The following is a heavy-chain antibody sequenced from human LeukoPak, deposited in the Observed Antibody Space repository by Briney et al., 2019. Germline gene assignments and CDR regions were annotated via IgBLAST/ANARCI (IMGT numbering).Heavy chain of an antibody. J-gene: IGHJ4*02. CDR3: ARGLYSSSP. Sequence: PSETLSLTCTVSGGSISGYHWSWIRQPPGKGLEWIGYIFYSGSTNYNPSLKSRVTISVDTSKNQFSLKLSSVTAADTAVYYCARGLYSSSPWGQGTLVTVSS. CDR2: IFYSGST. V-gene: IGHV4-59*01. D-gene: IGHD6-6*01. CDR1: GGSISGYH.